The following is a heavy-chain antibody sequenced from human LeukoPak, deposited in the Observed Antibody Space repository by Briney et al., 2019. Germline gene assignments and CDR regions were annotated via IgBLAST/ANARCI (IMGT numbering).Heavy chain of an antibody. CDR2: IIDSGVIT. CDR3: ARDRSLARTVTILDY. V-gene: IGHV3-23*01. Sequence: GGSLRLSCVASGFTFSSYAMSWVRQAPGKGLEWVSDIIDSGVITYYADSVKGRFTISRDNSKNTLYLQMNSLRAEDTAVYYCARDRSLARTVTILDYWGQGTLVTVSS. CDR1: GFTFSSYA. D-gene: IGHD4-17*01. J-gene: IGHJ4*02.